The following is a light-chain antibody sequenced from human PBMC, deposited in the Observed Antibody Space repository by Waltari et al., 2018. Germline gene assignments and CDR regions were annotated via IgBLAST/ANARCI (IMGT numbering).Light chain of an antibody. V-gene: IGKV3-20*01. CDR1: QSVSSTY. CDR3: QQADSFPMAFT. CDR2: GAS. Sequence: EIVLTQSPGTLSLSPGESATLSCRASQSVSSTYLSWYQQKPGQTPRLLIYGASSRATGIPDRFSGSGSGTDFTLTISRLEPEDVAIYYCQQADSFPMAFTFGPGTRVDIK. J-gene: IGKJ3*01.